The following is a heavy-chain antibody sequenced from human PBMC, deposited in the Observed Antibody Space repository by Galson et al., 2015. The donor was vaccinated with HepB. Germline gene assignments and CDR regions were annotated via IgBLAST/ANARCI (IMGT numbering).Heavy chain of an antibody. J-gene: IGHJ3*02. CDR1: GFTFSSYA. CDR2: ISGSGGST. CDR3: AKDDLIGWEPNAFDI. V-gene: IGHV3-23*01. Sequence: SLRLSCAASGFTFSSYAVSWVRQAPGKGLEWVSAISGSGGSTYYADSVKGRFTISRDNSKNTLYLQMNSLRAEDTAVYYCAKDDLIGWEPNAFDIWGQGTMVTVSS. D-gene: IGHD1-26*01.